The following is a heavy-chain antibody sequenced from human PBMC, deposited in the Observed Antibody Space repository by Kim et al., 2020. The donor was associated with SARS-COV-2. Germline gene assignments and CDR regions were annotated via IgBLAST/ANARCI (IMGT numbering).Heavy chain of an antibody. J-gene: IGHJ4*02. V-gene: IGHV5-10-1*01. D-gene: IGHD3-10*01. CDR1: GYSFTSYW. CDR3: ARVTMVRGLYFDY. Sequence: GESLKISCKGSGYSFTSYWITWVRQMPGKGLEWMGRIDPSDSYTNYSPSFQGHVTISADKSISTAYLQWSSLKASDTVMYYCARVTMVRGLYFDYWGQGTLVTVSS. CDR2: IDPSDSYT.